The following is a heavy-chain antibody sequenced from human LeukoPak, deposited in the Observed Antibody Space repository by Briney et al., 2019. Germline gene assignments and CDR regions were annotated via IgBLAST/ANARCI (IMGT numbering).Heavy chain of an antibody. D-gene: IGHD2-2*01. J-gene: IGHJ4*02. CDR3: ARRVVAPGSVDY. CDR2: IYYTGST. Sequence: GSLRLSCAASGFTFSSYWMHWIRQPPGKGLEWIGSIYYTGSTYYNPSLKSRVTVSVDTSKNQFSLQLTSVTAADTAVYYCARRVVAPGSVDYWGQGTLVTVSS. CDR1: GFTFSSYW. V-gene: IGHV4-39*01.